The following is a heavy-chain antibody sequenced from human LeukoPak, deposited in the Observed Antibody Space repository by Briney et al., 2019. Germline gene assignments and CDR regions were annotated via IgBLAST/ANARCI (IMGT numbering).Heavy chain of an antibody. CDR3: ARDPQYCSGGSCYSFDN. Sequence: GGSLRLSCAASGFTFSTYSMNWVRQAPGKGLEWVSSIISSSNYIYYADSVKGRFTISRDNAKNPLYLQMNSLRAEDTAVYYCARDPQYCSGGSCYSFDNWGQGTLVTVSS. CDR2: IISSSNYI. CDR1: GFTFSTYS. V-gene: IGHV3-21*01. J-gene: IGHJ4*02. D-gene: IGHD2-15*01.